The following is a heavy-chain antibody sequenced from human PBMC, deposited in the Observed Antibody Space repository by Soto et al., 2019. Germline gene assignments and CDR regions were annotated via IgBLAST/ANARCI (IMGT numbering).Heavy chain of an antibody. V-gene: IGHV1-58*01. J-gene: IGHJ6*02. CDR3: AITTVTTRVTGYYYDYGMDV. Sequence: GHRLQWIGWIDVGSANANYAQMLQERVTISRDMSTSTAYMELSSLRSEDTAVYYCAITTVTTRVTGYYYDYGMDVWGQGTTVTVSS. CDR2: IDVGSANA. D-gene: IGHD4-17*01.